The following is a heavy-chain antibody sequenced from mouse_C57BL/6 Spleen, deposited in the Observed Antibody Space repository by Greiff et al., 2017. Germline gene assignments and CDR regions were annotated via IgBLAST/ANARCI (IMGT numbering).Heavy chain of an antibody. CDR3: ARGGYYSNYDYYAMDY. Sequence: QVQLQQPGAELVRPGSSVKLSCKASGYTFTSYWMHWVKQRPIQGLEWIGNIDPSDSETHYNQKFKDKATLTVDKSSSTAYMQLSSLTSEDSAVYYCARGGYYSNYDYYAMDYWGQGTSVTVSS. CDR1: GYTFTSYW. V-gene: IGHV1-52*01. CDR2: IDPSDSET. J-gene: IGHJ4*01. D-gene: IGHD2-5*01.